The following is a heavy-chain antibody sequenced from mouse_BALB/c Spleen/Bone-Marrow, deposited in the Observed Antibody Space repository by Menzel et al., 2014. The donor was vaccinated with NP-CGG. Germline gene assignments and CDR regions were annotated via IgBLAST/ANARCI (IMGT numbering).Heavy chain of an antibody. D-gene: IGHD2-10*02. CDR1: GYTFTSYT. V-gene: IGHV1-4*01. CDR3: AYGNYGYAMDY. Sequence: QVQLQQSGAELAIPGASVKMSCKASGYTFTSYTMHWVKQRPGQGLEWIGYINPSSGYTNYNQKFKDKATLTADKSSSTAYMQLSSLTSEDSAVYYCAYGNYGYAMDYWGQGTSVTVSS. CDR2: INPSSGYT. J-gene: IGHJ4*01.